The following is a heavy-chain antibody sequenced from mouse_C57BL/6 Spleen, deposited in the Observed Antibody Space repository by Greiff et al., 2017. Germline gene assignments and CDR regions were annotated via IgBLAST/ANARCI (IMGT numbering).Heavy chain of an antibody. D-gene: IGHD2-3*01. CDR2: ISYDGSN. CDR3: ARAEDGYLDY. Sequence: EVKLLESGPGLVKPSQSLSLTCSVTGYSITSGYYWNWIRQFPGNKLEWMGYISYDGSNNYNPSLKNRISITRDKSKNQFFLKLNSVTTEDTATYYCARAEDGYLDYWGQGTTLTVSS. V-gene: IGHV3-6*01. J-gene: IGHJ2*01. CDR1: GYSITSGYY.